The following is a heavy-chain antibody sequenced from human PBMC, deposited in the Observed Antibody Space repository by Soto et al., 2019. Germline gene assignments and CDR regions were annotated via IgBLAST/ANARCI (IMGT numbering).Heavy chain of an antibody. Sequence: QVQLVQSGAEVKKPGASVKVSCKASGYTFTSYGISWVRQAPGQGLEWMGWISAYNGKKKYAQKLQGRVSMTTDTSTSTAYRELRSLRSDDTAVYYCARDLGQQLFDYWGQGTLVTVSS. CDR3: ARDLGQQLFDY. D-gene: IGHD6-13*01. CDR2: ISAYNGKK. CDR1: GYTFTSYG. V-gene: IGHV1-18*01. J-gene: IGHJ4*02.